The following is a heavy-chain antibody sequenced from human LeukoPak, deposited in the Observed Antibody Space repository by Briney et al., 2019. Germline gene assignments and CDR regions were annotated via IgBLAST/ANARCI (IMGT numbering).Heavy chain of an antibody. CDR3: ARDPGPYYYVSSGVFDY. V-gene: IGHV3-11*04. CDR1: GFTFSDYY. J-gene: IGHJ4*02. Sequence: PGGSLRLACAASGFTFSDYYMSWIRQAPGKGLEWVSYISSSGSTIYYADSVKGRFTISRDNAKNSLYLQMNSLRAEDTAVYYCARDPGPYYYVSSGVFDYWGQGTLVTVSS. D-gene: IGHD3-22*01. CDR2: ISSSGSTI.